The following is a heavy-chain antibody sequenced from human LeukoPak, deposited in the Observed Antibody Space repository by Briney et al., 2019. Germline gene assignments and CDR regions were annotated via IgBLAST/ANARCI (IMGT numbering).Heavy chain of an antibody. CDR2: ISYDGSNK. CDR1: GFTFSSYA. CDR3: ARSIAVAGTTFDY. V-gene: IGHV3-30-3*01. D-gene: IGHD6-19*01. J-gene: IGHJ4*02. Sequence: PGGSLRLSCAASGFTFSSYAMHWVRRAPGKGLEWVAVISYDGSNKYYADSVKGRFTISRDNSKNTLYLQMNSLRAEDTAVYYCARSIAVAGTTFDYWGQGTLVTVSS.